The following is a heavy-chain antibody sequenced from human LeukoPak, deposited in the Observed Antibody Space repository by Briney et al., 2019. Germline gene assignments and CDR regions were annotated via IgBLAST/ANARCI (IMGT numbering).Heavy chain of an antibody. CDR2: ISSSGSTI. V-gene: IGHV3-48*03. J-gene: IGHJ4*02. D-gene: IGHD5-12*01. CDR3: ARKDSGYVGHFDY. CDR1: GFTFSSYE. Sequence: GGSLRLSCAASGFTFSSYEMNWVRQAPGKGLEWGSYISSSGSTIYYADSVRGRFTISRDNAKNSLYLQMNSLRAEDTAVYYCARKDSGYVGHFDYWGQGTLVTVSS.